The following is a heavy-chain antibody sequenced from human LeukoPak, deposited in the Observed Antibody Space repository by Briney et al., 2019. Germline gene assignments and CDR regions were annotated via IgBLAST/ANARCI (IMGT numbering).Heavy chain of an antibody. D-gene: IGHD2-15*01. Sequence: PSETLSLTCTVSGGSISSNYRSWIRQPPGKGLEWIGYIYYSGSTYYNPSLKSRVTISAETSKNQFSLRLNSVTAADTAMYYCARWIPSGSSFDYWGQGNLVTVSS. V-gene: IGHV4-59*01. J-gene: IGHJ4*02. CDR2: IYYSGST. CDR1: GGSISSNY. CDR3: ARWIPSGSSFDY.